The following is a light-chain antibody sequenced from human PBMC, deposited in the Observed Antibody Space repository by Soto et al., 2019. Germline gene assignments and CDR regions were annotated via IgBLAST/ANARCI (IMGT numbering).Light chain of an antibody. V-gene: IGKV4-1*01. CDR2: WAS. J-gene: IGKJ2*01. Sequence: DIVMTQSPDSLAVSLGERATINCKSSQSVLYSSNNKNYLAWYQQKPGQPPKLLIYWASTRESGVPDRFSGSGYGTDFTLTISSLQAGDVAVYYCQQYYSTPYTFGQGTKLEIK. CDR3: QQYYSTPYT. CDR1: QSVLYSSNNKNY.